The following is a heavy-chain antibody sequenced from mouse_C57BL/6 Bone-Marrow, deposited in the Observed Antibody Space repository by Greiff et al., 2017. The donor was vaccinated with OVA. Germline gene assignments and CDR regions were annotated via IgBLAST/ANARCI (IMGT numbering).Heavy chain of an antibody. D-gene: IGHD1-1*01. CDR1: GYTFTSYW. Sequence: QVQLQQPGAELVMPGASVKLSCKASGYTFTSYWMHWVKQRPGQGLEWIGEIDPSASYTNYNQKFKGKSTLTVDKSSSTAYMQLSSLTSEDSAVYYCSREYYGSSPYAMDYWGQGTAVTVSS. J-gene: IGHJ4*01. CDR2: IDPSASYT. V-gene: IGHV1-69*01. CDR3: SREYYGSSPYAMDY.